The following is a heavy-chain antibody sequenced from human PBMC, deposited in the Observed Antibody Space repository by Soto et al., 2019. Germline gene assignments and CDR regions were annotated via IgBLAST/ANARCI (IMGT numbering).Heavy chain of an antibody. CDR3: ARDGSGYDFWSGPYFFDY. D-gene: IGHD3-3*01. J-gene: IGHJ4*02. Sequence: SETLSHTCTVSGGSISSYDWSWIRQPPGKGLEWIGYIYYNGRTNYNPSLEGRVTIPLDTSKSQFSLKLSSVSAADTAVYYCARDGSGYDFWSGPYFFDYWGPGTLVTVSS. CDR2: IYYNGRT. CDR1: GGSISSYD. V-gene: IGHV4-59*01.